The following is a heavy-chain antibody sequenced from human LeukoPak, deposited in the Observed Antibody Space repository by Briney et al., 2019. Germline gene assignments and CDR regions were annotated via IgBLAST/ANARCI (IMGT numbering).Heavy chain of an antibody. CDR1: GFTFSSYS. Sequence: PGGSLRLSCAASGFTFSSYSMTWVRQAPGKGLEWVSSISSSSSYIYYADSVKGRFTISRDNPKNSLYLQMNSLRAEDTAVYYCARGPSYYDSSGNEGVGMDVWGQGTTVTVSS. J-gene: IGHJ6*02. CDR3: ARGPSYYDSSGNEGVGMDV. D-gene: IGHD3-22*01. CDR2: ISSSSSYI. V-gene: IGHV3-21*01.